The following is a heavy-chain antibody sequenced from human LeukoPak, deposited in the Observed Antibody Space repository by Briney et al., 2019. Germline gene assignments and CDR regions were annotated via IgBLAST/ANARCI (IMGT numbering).Heavy chain of an antibody. CDR2: ILYSGST. J-gene: IGHJ4*02. D-gene: IGHD6-13*01. CDR1: ADSISSYY. CDR3: ARIAAAAFDH. Sequence: SETLSLTCTVSADSISSYYWSWIRQPPGKGLEWIGYILYSGSTNYNPSFKSRVTISLDTSKKQFSLKVTSMTAADTAVYYCARIAAAAFDHWGQGTLVTVSS. V-gene: IGHV4-59*01.